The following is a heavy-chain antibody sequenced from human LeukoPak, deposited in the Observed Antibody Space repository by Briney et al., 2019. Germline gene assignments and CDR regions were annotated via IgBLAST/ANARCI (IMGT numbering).Heavy chain of an antibody. CDR1: GFTFSSYA. CDR2: IKQAGGEK. V-gene: IGHV3-7*01. CDR3: ARGLHDILTGYSHDY. D-gene: IGHD3-9*01. Sequence: GGSLRLSCAASGFTFSSYAMSWVRQAPGKGLEWVANIKQAGGEKYYVDSVKGRFTISRDNAKNSLYLQMNSLRAEDTAVYYCARGLHDILTGYSHDYWGQGTLVTVS. J-gene: IGHJ4*02.